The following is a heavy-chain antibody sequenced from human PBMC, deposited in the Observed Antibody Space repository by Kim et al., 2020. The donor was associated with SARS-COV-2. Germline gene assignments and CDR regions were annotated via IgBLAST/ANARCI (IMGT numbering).Heavy chain of an antibody. CDR3: AGNFDWLVGYYYYYGMDV. Sequence: PSLKSRVSISEDTSKNQLSLKLSSVTAADAAVYYCAGNFDWLVGYYYYYGMDVWGQGTTVTVSS. V-gene: IGHV4-39*01. J-gene: IGHJ6*02. D-gene: IGHD3-9*01.